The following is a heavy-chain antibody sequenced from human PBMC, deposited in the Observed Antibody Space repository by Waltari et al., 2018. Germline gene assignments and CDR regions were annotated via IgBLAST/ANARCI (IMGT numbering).Heavy chain of an antibody. CDR1: SGSISSSSYY. D-gene: IGHD3-10*01. V-gene: IGHV4-39*01. CDR3: ARKRFGEPGTYFDY. J-gene: IGHJ4*02. Sequence: QLQLQESGPGLVRPSETLSLTCTVSSGSISSSSYYWAWIRQPPGEGLEWIGTIYYRGNTYYNPSLKSRITISVDTSKNQFSLQLSSVTAADTAVYYCARKRFGEPGTYFDYWGQGTLVSVSS. CDR2: IYYRGNT.